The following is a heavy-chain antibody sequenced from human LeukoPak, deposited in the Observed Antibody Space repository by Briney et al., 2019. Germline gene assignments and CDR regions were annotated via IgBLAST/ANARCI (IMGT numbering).Heavy chain of an antibody. J-gene: IGHJ4*02. CDR2: LSYDGSNE. CDR1: GFTFSSYA. V-gene: IGHV3-30*04. Sequence: GGSLRLSCAAPGFTFSSYAMHWVRQAPGKGLXXXXXLSYDGSNEYYAVSGKVRFTISSDNSKNKLYLQMNSLRAEDTAVYYCARTTEVLLWFGELEYWGQGTLVTVSS. D-gene: IGHD3-10*01. CDR3: ARTTEVLLWFGELEY.